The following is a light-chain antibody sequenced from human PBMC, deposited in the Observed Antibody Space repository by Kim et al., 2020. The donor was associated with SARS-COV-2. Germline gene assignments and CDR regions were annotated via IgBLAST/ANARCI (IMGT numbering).Light chain of an antibody. V-gene: IGKV3-20*01. CDR3: QHYGSPVA. J-gene: IGKJ5*01. Sequence: EIVLTQSPGTLSLSPGERATLSCRASQSVTSNYLAWYQQIPGQAPRLLIPGATSRATGIADRFSGSGSGTDFTLTITGLEPEDVAVYYCQHYGSPVAFGQGTRLEIK. CDR2: GAT. CDR1: QSVTSNY.